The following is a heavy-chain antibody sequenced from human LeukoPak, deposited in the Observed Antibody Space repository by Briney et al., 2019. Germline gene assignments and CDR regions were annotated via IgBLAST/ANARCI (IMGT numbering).Heavy chain of an antibody. V-gene: IGHV4-4*07. CDR2: ISTSGRS. D-gene: IGHD2-2*01. Sequence: PSETLSLTCIVSGGSISNYYWTWIRQPAGKGLEWIGRISTSGRSNYNPSLKSRATMSVDTSTNQFSLRLTSLTAADTAVYYCAREALSSAEIRRGFDPWGQGTLVTVSS. J-gene: IGHJ5*02. CDR1: GGSISNYY. CDR3: AREALSSAEIRRGFDP.